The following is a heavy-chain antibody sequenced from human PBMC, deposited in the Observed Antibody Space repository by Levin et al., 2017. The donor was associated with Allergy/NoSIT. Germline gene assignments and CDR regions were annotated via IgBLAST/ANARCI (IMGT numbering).Heavy chain of an antibody. Sequence: GESLKISCAASGFTFSSSWMDWVRQTPGKGLEWVANIKYDGSEKYYVDSVKGRFTISRDNAKNSMYLQMSSLRDEDTAVYYCSRSLDYWGQGTLVTVSS. CDR1: GFTFSSSW. CDR2: IKYDGSEK. CDR3: SRSLDY. J-gene: IGHJ4*02. V-gene: IGHV3-7*04.